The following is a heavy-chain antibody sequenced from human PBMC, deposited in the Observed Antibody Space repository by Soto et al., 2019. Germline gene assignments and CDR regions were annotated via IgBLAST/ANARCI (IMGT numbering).Heavy chain of an antibody. CDR3: ARGAAAVSRVDY. J-gene: IGHJ4*02. CDR2: IYSGGST. D-gene: IGHD6-13*01. CDR1: GFTVSSNY. Sequence: GGSLRLSCAASGFTVSSNYMSWVRQAPGKGLEWVSVIYSGGSTYYADSVKGRFTISRDNSKNTLYLQMNSLRAEDTAVYYCARGAAAVSRVDYWGQGTLVAVSS. V-gene: IGHV3-66*01.